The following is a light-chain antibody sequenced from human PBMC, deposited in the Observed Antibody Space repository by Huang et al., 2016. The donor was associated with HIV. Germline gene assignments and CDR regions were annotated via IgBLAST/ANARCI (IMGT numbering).Light chain of an antibody. V-gene: IGKV1-NL1*01. CDR1: QAISNS. J-gene: IGKJ1*01. CDR2: ADS. CDR3: QQYYASPRT. Sequence: DIQLTQSPASVAVSVGDTVTVTCRATQAISNSVDWYQQKPGTAPKLLVSADSSLETGVPSRFSGSGSGTTYSFTITSLQPDDFAIYYCQQYYASPRTFGQGTVVEVK.